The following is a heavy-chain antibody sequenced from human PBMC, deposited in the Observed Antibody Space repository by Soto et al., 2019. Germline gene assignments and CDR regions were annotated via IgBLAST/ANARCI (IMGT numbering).Heavy chain of an antibody. J-gene: IGHJ6*02. Sequence: QVQLVESGGGVVQPGRSLRLSCAASGFTFSNYGMHWVRQAPGKGLEWVAVIIYDGSNKKYADSVKGRFIISRDNAKNTLYLQMNSLKTEDTGVYYCTIRSPPHAMDVWGQATTVTVSS. CDR1: GFTFSNYG. V-gene: IGHV3-30*03. CDR3: TIRSPPHAMDV. CDR2: IIYDGSNK.